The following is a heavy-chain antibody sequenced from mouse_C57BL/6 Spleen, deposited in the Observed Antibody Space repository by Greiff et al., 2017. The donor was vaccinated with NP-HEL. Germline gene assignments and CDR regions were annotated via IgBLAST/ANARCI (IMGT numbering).Heavy chain of an antibody. CDR3: AVLYYGNYAWFAY. CDR2: IYPRSGNT. V-gene: IGHV1-81*01. CDR1: GYTFTSYG. J-gene: IGHJ3*01. D-gene: IGHD2-1*01. Sequence: QVQLQQSGAELARPGASVKLSCKASGYTFTSYGISWVKQRTGQGLEWIGEIYPRSGNTYYNEKFKGKATLTADKSSSTAYMELRSLTSEDSAVYVCAVLYYGNYAWFAYWGQGTLVTVSA.